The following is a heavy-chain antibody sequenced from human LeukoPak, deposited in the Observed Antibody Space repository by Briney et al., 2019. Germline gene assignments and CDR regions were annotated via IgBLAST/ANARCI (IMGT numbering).Heavy chain of an antibody. CDR3: ARRGRTGSYNWFDP. V-gene: IGHV1-2*06. D-gene: IGHD2-8*02. CDR2: INPDSGGT. Sequence: ASVKVSCKASGYTSTDYFIHWVRQAPGQGLEWMGRINPDSGGTNYAQKFQGMVTMTTDTSTSTAYMELRSLRSDDTAVYYCARRGRTGSYNWFDPWGQGTLVTVSS. CDR1: GYTSTDYF. J-gene: IGHJ5*02.